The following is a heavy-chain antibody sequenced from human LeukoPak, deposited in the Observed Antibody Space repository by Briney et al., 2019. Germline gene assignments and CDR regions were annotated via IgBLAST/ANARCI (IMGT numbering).Heavy chain of an antibody. D-gene: IGHD5-12*01. Sequence: PSETLSLTCTVSGGSISSGGYYWSWIRQHPGKGLEWIGYIYYSGSTYYNPSLKSRVTISVDTSKNQFSLKLSSVTAADTAVYYCARIRGDSGYDDYWGQGTLVTVSS. CDR3: ARIRGDSGYDDY. J-gene: IGHJ4*02. CDR2: IYYSGST. V-gene: IGHV4-31*03. CDR1: GGSISSGGYY.